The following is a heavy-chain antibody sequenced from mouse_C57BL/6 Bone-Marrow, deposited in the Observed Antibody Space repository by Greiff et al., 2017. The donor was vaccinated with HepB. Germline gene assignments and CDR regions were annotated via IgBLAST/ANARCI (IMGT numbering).Heavy chain of an antibody. Sequence: EVMLVESGGGLVKPGGSLKLSCAASGFTFSSYAMSWVRQTPEKRLEWVATISDGGSYTYYPDNVQGRYTIARDNAKNNLYLQMSHLKSEDTAMYYCARGGTTAHYYAMDYWGQGTSVTVSS. CDR1: GFTFSSYA. CDR3: ARGGTTAHYYAMDY. CDR2: ISDGGSYT. D-gene: IGHD1-2*01. J-gene: IGHJ4*01. V-gene: IGHV5-4*03.